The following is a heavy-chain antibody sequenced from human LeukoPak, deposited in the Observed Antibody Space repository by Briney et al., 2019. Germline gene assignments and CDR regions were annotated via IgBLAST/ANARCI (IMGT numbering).Heavy chain of an antibody. Sequence: ASVKVSCKASGYTFTGYYMHWVRQAPGQGLEWMGWINPNSGGTNYAQKFQGRVTMTRDTSISTAYMELSRLRSDDTAVYYCARDGRLSEGTRRYCSSTSCSLGYYWGQGTLVTVSS. D-gene: IGHD2-2*01. CDR1: GYTFTGYY. CDR3: ARDGRLSEGTRRYCSSTSCSLGYY. J-gene: IGHJ4*02. CDR2: INPNSGGT. V-gene: IGHV1-2*02.